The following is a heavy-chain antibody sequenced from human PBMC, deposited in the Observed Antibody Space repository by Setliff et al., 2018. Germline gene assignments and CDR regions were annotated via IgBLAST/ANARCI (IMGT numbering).Heavy chain of an antibody. CDR2: IYYSGST. CDR1: GGSISSSSYY. CDR3: ASAGGYYYGSGSYYKRPFDY. V-gene: IGHV4-39*01. D-gene: IGHD3-10*01. Sequence: PSETLSLTCTVSGGSISSSSYYWGWMRQPPGKGLEWIGSIYYSGSTYYNPSLKSRVTISVDTSKNQFSLKLSSVTAADTAVYYCASAGGYYYGSGSYYKRPFDYWGQGTLVTVSS. J-gene: IGHJ4*02.